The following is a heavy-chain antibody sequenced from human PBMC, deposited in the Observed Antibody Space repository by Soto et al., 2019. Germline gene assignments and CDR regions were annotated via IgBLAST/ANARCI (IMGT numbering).Heavy chain of an antibody. CDR3: TRGGRSRGDCYSGY. D-gene: IGHD2-21*02. CDR2: IRSKAYGGTT. Sequence: HPGGSLRLSCTASGFTFGDYAMSWVRQAPGKGLEWVGFIRSKAYGGTTEYAASVKGRFTISRDDSKSIAYLQMNSLKTEDTAVYYCTRGGRSRGDCYSGYWGQGTLVTVSS. V-gene: IGHV3-49*04. CDR1: GFTFGDYA. J-gene: IGHJ4*02.